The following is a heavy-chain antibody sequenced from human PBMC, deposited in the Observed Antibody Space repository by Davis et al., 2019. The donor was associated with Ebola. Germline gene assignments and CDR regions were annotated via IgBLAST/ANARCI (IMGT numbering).Heavy chain of an antibody. J-gene: IGHJ3*02. CDR1: GFTFRTYA. CDR3: AREGAEQAFDI. V-gene: IGHV3-30-3*01. CDR2: ILYDGSNQ. Sequence: GGSLRLSCAASGFTFRTYAMHWVHQGPGKGLEWVALILYDGSNQYYADSVKGRFTVSRDNSKDTLHLQMNSLRPEDTAVYYCAREGAEQAFDIWGQGTMVTVSS. D-gene: IGHD1-26*01.